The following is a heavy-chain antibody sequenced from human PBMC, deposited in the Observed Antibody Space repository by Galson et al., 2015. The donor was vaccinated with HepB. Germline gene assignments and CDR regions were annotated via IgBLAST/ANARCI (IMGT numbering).Heavy chain of an antibody. CDR3: ASDGPNSGGWYVY. J-gene: IGHJ4*02. Sequence: SLRLSCAASGFTATTNNMTGVGHPPGKGREWVSSVYSGGETYYADSVRGRFATSRDNSKNTLYLQMNSLRAEDTAVYYCASDGPNSGGWYVYWGQGALVTVSP. CDR1: GFTATTNN. D-gene: IGHD6-19*01. V-gene: IGHV3-53*01. CDR2: VYSGGET.